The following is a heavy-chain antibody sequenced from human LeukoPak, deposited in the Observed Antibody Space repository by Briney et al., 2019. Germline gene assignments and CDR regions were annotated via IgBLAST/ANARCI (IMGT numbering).Heavy chain of an antibody. Sequence: PSETLSLTCAVYGGSFSGYYWSWIRQPPGKGLEWIATTKYGASTFYNPSLRSRVTISVDTSKNQFSLKVNSVTAADTAVYYCARLGYGNGRVNWFDPWGQGNLVTVSS. V-gene: IGHV4-34*01. J-gene: IGHJ5*02. CDR1: GGSFSGYY. CDR3: ARLGYGNGRVNWFDP. CDR2: TKYGAST. D-gene: IGHD5-18*01.